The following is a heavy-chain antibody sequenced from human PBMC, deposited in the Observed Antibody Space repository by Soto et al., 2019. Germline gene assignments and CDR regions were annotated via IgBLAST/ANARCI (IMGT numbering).Heavy chain of an antibody. CDR2: ISYDGSNK. D-gene: IGHD1-26*01. Sequence: QVQLVESGGGVVQPGRSLRLSCAASGFTFSSYAMHWVRQAPGKGLEWVAVISYDGSNKYYADSVKGRFTISRDNSKNTLFLQMNSLRAEDTAVYYCARDFGGSYRAAIGYDFAYWGQGTLVTVSS. V-gene: IGHV3-30-3*01. J-gene: IGHJ4*02. CDR1: GFTFSSYA. CDR3: ARDFGGSYRAAIGYDFAY.